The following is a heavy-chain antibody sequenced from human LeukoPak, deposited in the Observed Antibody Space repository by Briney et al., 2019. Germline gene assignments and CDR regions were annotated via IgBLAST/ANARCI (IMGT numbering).Heavy chain of an antibody. CDR3: AREWGCTNGVCYDAFDI. J-gene: IGHJ3*02. CDR1: GYTFTSYY. D-gene: IGHD2-8*01. V-gene: IGHV1-46*01. Sequence: GASVKVSCKASGYTFTSYYVHWVRQAPGQGLEWMGIINPSGGSTSYAQKFQGRVTMTRDMSTSTVYMELSSLRSEDTAVYYCAREWGCTNGVCYDAFDIWGQGTMVTVSS. CDR2: INPSGGST.